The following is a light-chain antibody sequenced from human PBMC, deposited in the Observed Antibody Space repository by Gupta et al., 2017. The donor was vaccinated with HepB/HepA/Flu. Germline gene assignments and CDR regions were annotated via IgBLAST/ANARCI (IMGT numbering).Light chain of an antibody. J-gene: IGLJ3*02. CDR1: NIGSKS. Sequence: SSVLTQPPSVSVAPGKTARITCGGNNIGSKSVHWYQQKPGQAPVLVIYYDSDRASGIPERFSGSNSGNTATLTISRVEAGDEDDYYCQVWDSSSWVFGGGTKLTVL. V-gene: IGLV3-21*04. CDR2: YDS. CDR3: QVWDSSSWV.